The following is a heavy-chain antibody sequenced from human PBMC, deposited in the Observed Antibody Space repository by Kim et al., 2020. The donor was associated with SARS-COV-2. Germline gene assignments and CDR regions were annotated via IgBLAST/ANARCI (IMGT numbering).Heavy chain of an antibody. CDR3: ARGRGVVDL. CDR2: INHSGST. V-gene: IGHV4-34*01. CDR1: GGSFSGYY. D-gene: IGHD2-15*01. J-gene: IGHJ2*01. Sequence: SETLSLTCAVYGGSFSGYYWSWIRQPPGKGLEWIGEINHSGSTNYNPSLKSRVTISVDTSKNQFSLKLSSVTAADTAVYYCARGRGVVDLWGRGTLVTVSS.